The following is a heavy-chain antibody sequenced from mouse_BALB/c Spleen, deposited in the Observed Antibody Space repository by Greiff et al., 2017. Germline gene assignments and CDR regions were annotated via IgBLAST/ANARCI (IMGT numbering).Heavy chain of an antibody. CDR3: TRGGNYGGGMDY. CDR1: GYTFTSYY. CDR2: INPSNGGT. V-gene: IGHV1S81*02. J-gene: IGHJ4*01. D-gene: IGHD2-1*01. Sequence: QVQLQQSGAELVKPGASVKLSCKASGYTFTSYYMYWVKQRPGQGLEWIGEINPSNGGTNYNEKFKSKATLTVDKSSSTAYMQLSSLTSEDSAVYDCTRGGNYGGGMDYWGQGTSVTVSS.